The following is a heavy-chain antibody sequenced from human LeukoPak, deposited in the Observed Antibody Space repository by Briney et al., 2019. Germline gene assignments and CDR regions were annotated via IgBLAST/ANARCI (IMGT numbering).Heavy chain of an antibody. V-gene: IGHV1-69*13. D-gene: IGHD3-3*01. J-gene: IGHJ5*02. CDR1: GGTFRSYA. CDR2: IIPIFGTA. Sequence: SVKVSCKASGGTFRSYAISWVRQAPGQGLEWMGGIIPIFGTANYAQKFQGRVTITADESTSTAYMELSSLRSEDTAVYYCAREVDFWSGYYNSYNWFDPWGQGTLVTVSS. CDR3: AREVDFWSGYYNSYNWFDP.